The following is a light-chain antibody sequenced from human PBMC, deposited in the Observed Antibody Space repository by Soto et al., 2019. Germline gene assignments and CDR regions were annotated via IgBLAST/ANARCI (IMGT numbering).Light chain of an antibody. CDR3: CSFAGSYTWV. J-gene: IGLJ3*02. CDR1: TRDVGGYNY. Sequence: QSVLTQPRSVSGSPGQSVTISCTGTTRDVGGYNYVSWYQQHPGKAPKLMIYDVSKRPSGVPDRLSGSKSGNTASLTISGLQAEDEDDYYCCSFAGSYTWVFGGGTKLTVL. V-gene: IGLV2-11*01. CDR2: DVS.